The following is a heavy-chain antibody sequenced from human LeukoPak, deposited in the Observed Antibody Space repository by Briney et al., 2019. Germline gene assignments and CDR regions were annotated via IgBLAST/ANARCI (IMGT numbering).Heavy chain of an antibody. CDR3: AGVSSSSWDPMDY. CDR2: INHSGST. CDR1: GGSLSGYY. D-gene: IGHD6-13*01. V-gene: IGHV4-34*01. J-gene: IGHJ4*02. Sequence: SETLSLTCAVYGGSLSGYYWSWIRQSPGKGLEWIGEINHSGSTNYNPSLKSRVTISVDTSKNQFSLKLSSVTAADTAVYYCAGVSSSSWDPMDYWGQGTLVTVSS.